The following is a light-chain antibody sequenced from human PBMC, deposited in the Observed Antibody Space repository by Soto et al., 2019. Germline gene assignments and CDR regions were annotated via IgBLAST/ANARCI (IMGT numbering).Light chain of an antibody. CDR1: QSISSY. CDR3: QHYNSYSEA. CDR2: AAS. V-gene: IGKV1-39*01. J-gene: IGKJ1*01. Sequence: GARVSITCLASQSISSYLNWYQQKPGKAPKLLIYAASSLQSGVPSRFSGSGPGTDFTLTISSLQPEDFATYYCQHYNSYSEAFGQGTKVDVK.